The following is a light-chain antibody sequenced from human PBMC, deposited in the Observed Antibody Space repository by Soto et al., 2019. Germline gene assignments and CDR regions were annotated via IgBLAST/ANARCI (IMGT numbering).Light chain of an antibody. J-gene: IGKJ5*01. CDR2: WAS. Sequence: DIVMTQSPDSLAVSLGERVTISCKSSQTILSTSNNKHYLAWFRQKPGQPPKLLIYWASTRESGVPDRFSGSGSGTDFTLTITSLQAEDVAIYSCQQYYSVPPTFGQGTRLEIK. CDR1: QTILSTSNNKHY. CDR3: QQYYSVPPT. V-gene: IGKV4-1*01.